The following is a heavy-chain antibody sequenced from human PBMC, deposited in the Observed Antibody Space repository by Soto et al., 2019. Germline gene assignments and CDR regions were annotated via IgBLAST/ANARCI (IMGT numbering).Heavy chain of an antibody. D-gene: IGHD3-9*01. CDR1: GFTFSGYI. CDR2: ISSSSSYI. V-gene: IGHV3-21*01. CDR3: ARDSINYDILTGYYYYGMDV. J-gene: IGHJ6*02. Sequence: GGSLRLSCAASGFTFSGYIMNWVRQSPGKGLEWVSSISSSSSYIYYADSVKGRFTISRDNAKNSLYLQMNSLRAEDTAVYYCARDSINYDILTGYYYYGMDVWGQGTTVTVSS.